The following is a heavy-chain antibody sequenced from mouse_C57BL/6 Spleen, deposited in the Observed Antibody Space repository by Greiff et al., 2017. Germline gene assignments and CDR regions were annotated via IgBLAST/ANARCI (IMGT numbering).Heavy chain of an antibody. CDR3: TRKRDSSGAWFAY. CDR1: GYAFTDYE. Sequence: QVQLKESGAELVRPGASVTLSCKASGYAFTDYEMNWVKQTPVHGLEWIGAIYPETGGTAYNQKFKGKAILTADKSSSTAYMELRSLTSEDSSVFYSTRKRDSSGAWFAYRGQGTLVTVSA. D-gene: IGHD3-2*02. J-gene: IGHJ3*01. CDR2: IYPETGGT. V-gene: IGHV1-15*01.